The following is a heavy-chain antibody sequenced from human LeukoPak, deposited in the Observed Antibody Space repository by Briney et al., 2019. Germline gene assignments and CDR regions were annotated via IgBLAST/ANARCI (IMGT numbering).Heavy chain of an antibody. Sequence: GGSLRLSRAASGFTFSSYAMHWVRQAPGKGLEWVAVISYDGSNKYYADSVKGRFTISRDNSKNTLYLQMNSLRAEDTAVYYCAGSMGIYEYFDYWGQGTLVTVSS. D-gene: IGHD3-16*01. J-gene: IGHJ4*02. V-gene: IGHV3-30-3*01. CDR1: GFTFSSYA. CDR2: ISYDGSNK. CDR3: AGSMGIYEYFDY.